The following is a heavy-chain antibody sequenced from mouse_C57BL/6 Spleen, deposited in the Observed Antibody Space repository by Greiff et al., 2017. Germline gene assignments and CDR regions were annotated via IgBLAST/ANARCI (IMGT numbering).Heavy chain of an antibody. V-gene: IGHV10-1*01. CDR2: IRSKSNNYAT. Sequence: EVKVVESGGGLVQPKGSLKLSCAASGFSFNTYAMNWVRQAPGKGLEWVDRIRSKSNNYATYYADSVKDRFTISRDDSESMLYLQMNNLKTEDTAMYYCVTLDSSGFAYWGQGTLVTVSA. D-gene: IGHD3-2*02. CDR1: GFSFNTYA. CDR3: VTLDSSGFAY. J-gene: IGHJ3*01.